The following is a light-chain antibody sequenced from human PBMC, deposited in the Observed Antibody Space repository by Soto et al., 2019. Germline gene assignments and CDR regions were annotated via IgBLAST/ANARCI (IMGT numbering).Light chain of an antibody. V-gene: IGLV1-47*01. CDR3: AAWDDSLSAYVV. J-gene: IGLJ2*01. Sequence: QSVLTQPPSASGTPGQRVTISCSGSSSSIGSNYVYWYQQFPGTAPKLLIYRNNQRPSGVPDRFSGSKSGTSASLAISGLRSEDEADYYCAAWDDSLSAYVVFGGGTQLTVL. CDR1: SSSIGSNY. CDR2: RNN.